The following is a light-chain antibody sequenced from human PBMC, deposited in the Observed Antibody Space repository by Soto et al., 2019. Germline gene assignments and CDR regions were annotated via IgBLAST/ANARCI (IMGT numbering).Light chain of an antibody. Sequence: EIVLTQSPGTLSLSPGERATLSCRASQRVSSSYLAWYQQKPGQAPRILSYGASSRATGIPDRFSGSGSVTDFTLTISRLEPEDFAVYYCQQYGSSPPITFGQGTRLEIK. CDR1: QRVSSSY. CDR3: QQYGSSPPIT. J-gene: IGKJ5*01. CDR2: GAS. V-gene: IGKV3-20*01.